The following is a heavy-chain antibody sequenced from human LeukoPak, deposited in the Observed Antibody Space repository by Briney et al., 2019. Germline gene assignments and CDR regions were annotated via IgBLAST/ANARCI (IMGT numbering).Heavy chain of an antibody. D-gene: IGHD6-19*01. J-gene: IGHJ4*02. CDR2: INPNSGGT. CDR3: ARTLIEKQWLQLDY. CDR1: GYTFPCYY. Sequence: ASVKVSCKASGYTFPCYYMHVVRQAPGQGLEWMGWINPNSGGTNYAQKFQGRVTMTRDTSISTAYMELSRLRSDDTAVYYCARTLIEKQWLQLDYWGQGTLVTVSS. V-gene: IGHV1-2*02.